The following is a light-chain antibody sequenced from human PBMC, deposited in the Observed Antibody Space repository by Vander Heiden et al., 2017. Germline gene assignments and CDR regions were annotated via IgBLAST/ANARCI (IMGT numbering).Light chain of an antibody. Sequence: QSVLTQPPSQPGTPGQSLTIPCSGSSSNIGSNYVFWYQQPPGTAPKLLIYRNNQRPSGVPDRFSGSKSGTSASLAISGLRSEDEADYHCAAWDDSLSGPVFGGGTKLTVL. CDR3: AAWDDSLSGPV. J-gene: IGLJ2*01. CDR2: RNN. CDR1: SSNIGSNY. V-gene: IGLV1-47*01.